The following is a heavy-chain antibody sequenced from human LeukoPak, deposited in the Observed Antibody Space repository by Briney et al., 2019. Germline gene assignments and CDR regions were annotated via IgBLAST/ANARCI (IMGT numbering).Heavy chain of an antibody. J-gene: IGHJ4*02. Sequence: GSVKVSCKGSGYNFDRYGVNWVRQAPGQGLEWVGWISTYNGNTFYAQKFEGRVTMTTDTSTNTVYMDLRSLRSDDTAVYYCARDLEHCRNIICSNSAYWGQGTLVTVSS. D-gene: IGHD2-2*01. V-gene: IGHV1-18*04. CDR1: GYNFDRYG. CDR3: ARDLEHCRNIICSNSAY. CDR2: ISTYNGNT.